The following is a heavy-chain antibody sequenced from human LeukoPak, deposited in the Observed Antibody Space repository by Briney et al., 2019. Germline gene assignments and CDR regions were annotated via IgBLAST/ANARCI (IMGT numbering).Heavy chain of an antibody. CDR1: GGSISSGGYS. D-gene: IGHD2-15*01. CDR3: ARLGYCSGGSCYDRGGFFDY. Sequence: SQTLSLTCAVSGGSISSGGYSWSWIRQPPGKGLEWIGYIYHSGSTYYNPSLKSRFTISVDRSKNQFSLKLSSVTAADTAVYYCARLGYCSGGSCYDRGGFFDYWGQGTLVTVSS. CDR2: IYHSGST. V-gene: IGHV4-30-2*01. J-gene: IGHJ4*02.